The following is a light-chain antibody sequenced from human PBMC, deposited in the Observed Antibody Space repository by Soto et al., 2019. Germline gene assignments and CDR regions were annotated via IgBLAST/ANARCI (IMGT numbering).Light chain of an antibody. V-gene: IGLV2-14*01. CDR2: DVS. J-gene: IGLJ1*01. CDR3: CSYTPSNTPQIV. Sequence: QSVLTQPASVSGSPGQSITISCTGTSSDVGGYNYVSWYQQHPGKAPKFMIYDVSNRPSGVSNRFSGSKSGNTASLTISGLQAEDEADYYGCSYTPSNTPQIVFGTGTKVTVL. CDR1: SSDVGGYNY.